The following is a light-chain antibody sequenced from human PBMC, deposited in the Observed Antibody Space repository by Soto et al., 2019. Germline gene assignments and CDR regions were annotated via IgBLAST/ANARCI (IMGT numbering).Light chain of an antibody. V-gene: IGKV3-15*01. CDR2: RAS. Sequence: EIVMTQFPATLSVSPGERATLFCRASQSVGNSLAWYQQKPGQAPRLLFYRASSRATGIAARFSGSGSGTEITLPISSLQSEDFAVYYCQQYKNWYTFSHGTNLEIK. CDR1: QSVGNS. CDR3: QQYKNWYT. J-gene: IGKJ2*01.